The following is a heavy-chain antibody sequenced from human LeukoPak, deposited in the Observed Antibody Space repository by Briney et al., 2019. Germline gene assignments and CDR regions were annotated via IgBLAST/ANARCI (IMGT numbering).Heavy chain of an antibody. CDR2: FSGSGGIT. CDR1: GFTFSNYA. J-gene: IGHJ4*02. D-gene: IGHD3-10*01. CDR3: AKGVPSMLDY. Sequence: GGSLRLSCAASGFTFSNYAMSWVRQAPGKGLEWVSGFSGSGGITYYADSVKGRFTISRDNSKNTLYLQMNSLRAEDTAVYYCAKGVPSMLDYWGQGTLVTVSS. V-gene: IGHV3-23*01.